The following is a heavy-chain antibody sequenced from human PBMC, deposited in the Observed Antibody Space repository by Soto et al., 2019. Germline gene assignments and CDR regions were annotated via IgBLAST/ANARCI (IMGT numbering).Heavy chain of an antibody. D-gene: IGHD2-8*01. CDR2: IYHSGST. J-gene: IGHJ6*02. CDR1: GRSISSCGYS. Sequence: PSETLSLTCAVSGRSISSCGYSWSWIRQPPGKGLEWIGYIYHSGSTYYNPSLKSRVTISVDRSKNQFSLKLSSVTAADTAVYYCVTNCVNEDFEIWAQGRTVTISS. V-gene: IGHV4-30-2*01. CDR3: VTNCVNEDFEI.